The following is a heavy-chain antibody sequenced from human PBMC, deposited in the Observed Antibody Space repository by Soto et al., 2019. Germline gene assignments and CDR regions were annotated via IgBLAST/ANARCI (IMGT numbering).Heavy chain of an antibody. D-gene: IGHD6-19*01. CDR3: ARKAVAGRNYYYYGMDV. V-gene: IGHV4-39*01. J-gene: IGHJ6*02. Sequence: SETLSPTCTVSGCSISSSSYYWGWIRQPPGKGLEWIGSIYYSGSTYSNPSLTSRVTISVDTSKNQFSLKLSSVTAADTAVYYCARKAVAGRNYYYYGMDVWGQGTTVT. CDR1: GCSISSSSYY. CDR2: IYYSGST.